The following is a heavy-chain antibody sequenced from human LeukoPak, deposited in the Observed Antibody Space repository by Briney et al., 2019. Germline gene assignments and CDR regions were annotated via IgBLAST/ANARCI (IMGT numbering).Heavy chain of an antibody. V-gene: IGHV3-74*01. CDR1: GFTFSSYW. CDR2: INSDGSST. Sequence: GGSLRLSCAASGFTFSSYWMHWVRQAPGKGLVWVSRINSDGSSTNYADSVKGRFTISRDNSKNTVYLQMNSVGVEDTAVYYCAAGRVFDYWGQGTLVTVSS. CDR3: AAGRVFDY. J-gene: IGHJ4*02.